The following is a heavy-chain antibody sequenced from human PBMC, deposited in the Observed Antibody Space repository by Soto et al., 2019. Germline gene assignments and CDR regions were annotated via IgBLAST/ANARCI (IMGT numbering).Heavy chain of an antibody. J-gene: IGHJ6*02. CDR3: ARDQATIDDYYYYGMDV. V-gene: IGHV3-33*01. CDR1: GFTFSSYG. Sequence: GGSLRLSCAASGFTFSSYGMHWVRQAPGKGLEWVAVIWYDGSNKYYADSVKGRFTISRDNSKNTLYLQMNSLRAEDTAVYYCARDQATIDDYYYYGMDVWGQGTTVTVSS. D-gene: IGHD5-12*01. CDR2: IWYDGSNK.